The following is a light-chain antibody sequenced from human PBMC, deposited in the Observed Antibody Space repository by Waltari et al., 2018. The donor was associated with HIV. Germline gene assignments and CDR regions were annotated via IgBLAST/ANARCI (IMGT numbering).Light chain of an antibody. V-gene: IGLV3-19*01. Sequence: SSELTQDPAVSVALGQTVRITCQGDSLRSYYASWYQQKPGQAPVLVKYGKNNRPSGIPDRFSRSSSGNTASFTITVAQAEDEADYYCNARDSSGNHHVFGTGTKVTAL. CDR3: NARDSSGNHHV. CDR2: GKN. CDR1: SLRSYY. J-gene: IGLJ1*01.